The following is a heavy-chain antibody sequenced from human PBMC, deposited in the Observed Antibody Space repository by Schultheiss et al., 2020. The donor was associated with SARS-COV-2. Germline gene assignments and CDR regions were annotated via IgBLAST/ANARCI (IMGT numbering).Heavy chain of an antibody. Sequence: SETLSLTCAVYNPSFTSWFWSWVRQPPGKGLEWIGEVSHSGSTNYNPSLKSRVTISVDTSKNQFSLKLSSVTAADTAVYYCAAEGGDCGGDCYSVYWGQGTLVTVSS. CDR1: NPSFTSWF. V-gene: IGHV4-34*01. D-gene: IGHD2-21*02. CDR3: AAEGGDCGGDCYSVY. J-gene: IGHJ4*02. CDR2: VSHSGST.